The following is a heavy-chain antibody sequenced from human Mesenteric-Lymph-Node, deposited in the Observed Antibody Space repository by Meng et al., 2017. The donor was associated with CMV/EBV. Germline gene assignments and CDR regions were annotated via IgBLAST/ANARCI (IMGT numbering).Heavy chain of an antibody. V-gene: IGHV3-74*01. CDR2: INSDGSST. Sequence: GGSLKISCAASGFTFSSYWMHWVRQAPGKGLVWVSRINSDGSSTSYADSVKGRFTISRDNAKNTLYLQMNSLRAEDTAVYYCARVWWFGSHFDYWGQGTLVTVSS. J-gene: IGHJ4*02. D-gene: IGHD3-10*01. CDR1: GFTFSSYW. CDR3: ARVWWFGSHFDY.